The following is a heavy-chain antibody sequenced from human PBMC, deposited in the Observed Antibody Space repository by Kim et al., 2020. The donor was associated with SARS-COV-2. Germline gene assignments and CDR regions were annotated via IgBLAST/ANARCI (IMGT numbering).Heavy chain of an antibody. Sequence: GGSLRLSCAASGFTFSSYAMSWVRQAPGKGLEWVSAISGSGGSTYYADSVKGRFTISRDNSKNTLYLQMNSLRAEDTAVYYCARFWLSIPFGGWGQGTLVTVSS. J-gene: IGHJ4*02. CDR1: GFTFSSYA. CDR3: ARFWLSIPFGG. D-gene: IGHD3-16*01. CDR2: ISGSGGST. V-gene: IGHV3-23*01.